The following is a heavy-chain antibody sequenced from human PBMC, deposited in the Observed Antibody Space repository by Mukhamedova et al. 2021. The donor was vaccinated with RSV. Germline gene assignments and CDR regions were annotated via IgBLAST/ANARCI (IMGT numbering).Heavy chain of an antibody. CDR3: ARGLLAVAGQGFDS. CDR2: NNI. Sequence: NNIYYADSVKGRFTISRDNAQNALYLQMNSLRDDDTAVYFCARGLLAVAGQGFDSWFHGRLVNVSS. D-gene: IGHD6-19*01. J-gene: IGHJ5*01. V-gene: IGHV3-48*02.